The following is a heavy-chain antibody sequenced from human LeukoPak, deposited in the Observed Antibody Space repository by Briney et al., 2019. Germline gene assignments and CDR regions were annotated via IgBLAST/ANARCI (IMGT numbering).Heavy chain of an antibody. J-gene: IGHJ6*02. CDR1: GFTFRSNA. V-gene: IGHV3-23*01. CDR3: AKGALGYCSSTSCYAGMDV. Sequence: GGSLRLSCAASGFTFRSNAMTWVRQAPGKGLEWVSTIRGDGDSTHYADSVKGSFTISRDSSKNTLYLQMNSLRAEDTVVYYCAKGALGYCSSTSCYAGMDVWGQGTTVTVSS. D-gene: IGHD2-2*01. CDR2: IRGDGDST.